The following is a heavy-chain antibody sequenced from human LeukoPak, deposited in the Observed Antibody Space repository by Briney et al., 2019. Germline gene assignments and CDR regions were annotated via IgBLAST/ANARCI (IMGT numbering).Heavy chain of an antibody. CDR2: ISSSSSYI. CDR3: AREVTTPSPGAFDI. CDR1: GFNFSSYS. Sequence: KPGGSLRLSCAASGFNFSSYSMNWVRQAPGKGLELVSSISSSSSYIYYADSVKGRFTISRDNAKNSLYLQMNSLRADDTAVYYCAREVTTPSPGAFDIWGQGTMVTVSS. V-gene: IGHV3-21*01. J-gene: IGHJ3*02. D-gene: IGHD4-17*01.